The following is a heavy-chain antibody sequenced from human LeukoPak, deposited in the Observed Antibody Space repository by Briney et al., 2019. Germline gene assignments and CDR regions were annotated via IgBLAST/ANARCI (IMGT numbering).Heavy chain of an antibody. J-gene: IGHJ4*02. CDR1: GFTFRSYS. CDR3: ARVIGSYGDSAY. Sequence: GSLRLSCTASGFTFRSYSMNWVRQAPGKGLEWLSYISSTSSAIYYADSLKGRFTISRDNAKNSLYLQMDSLRDEDTAVYYCARVIGSYGDSAYWGQGTLVTVSS. V-gene: IGHV3-48*02. CDR2: ISSTSSAI. D-gene: IGHD3-10*01.